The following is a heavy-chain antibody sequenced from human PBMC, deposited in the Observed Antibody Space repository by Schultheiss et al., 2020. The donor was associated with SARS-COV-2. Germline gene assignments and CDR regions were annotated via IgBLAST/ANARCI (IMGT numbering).Heavy chain of an antibody. CDR3: ARLEFNSWSYNWFDP. CDR1: GGTFSSYA. CDR2: IIPIFGTA. J-gene: IGHJ5*02. V-gene: IGHV1-69*13. D-gene: IGHD6-13*01. Sequence: SVKVSCKASGGTFSSYAISWVRQAPGQGPEWMGGIIPIFGTANYAQKFQGRVTITADESTSTAYMELSSLKSDDTAMYYCARLEFNSWSYNWFDPWGQGTLVTVSS.